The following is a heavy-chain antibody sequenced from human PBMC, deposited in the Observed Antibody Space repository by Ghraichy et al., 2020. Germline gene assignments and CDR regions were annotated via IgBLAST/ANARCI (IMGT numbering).Heavy chain of an antibody. J-gene: IGHJ6*03. CDR2: IFYSGST. CDR1: GGSISGSSYY. Sequence: SETLSLTCTVSGGSISGSSYYWGWIRQPPGKGLEWIGSIFYSGSTYYNPSLKSRVTISVDTSKNQFSLKLSSVTAADTAVYYCARSTLLAARPPSYYMDVWGKGTTVTVSS. D-gene: IGHD6-6*01. V-gene: IGHV4-39*01. CDR3: ARSTLLAARPPSYYMDV.